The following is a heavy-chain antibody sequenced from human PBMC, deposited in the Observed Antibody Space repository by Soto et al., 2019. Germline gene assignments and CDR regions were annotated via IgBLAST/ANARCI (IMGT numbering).Heavy chain of an antibody. CDR1: GCSISSYY. CDR2: IYYSGST. Sequence: XETLCLTCTVSGCSISSYYWSWIRQPPGKGLDWIGYIYYSGSTNYNPSLKSRVTISVDTSKNQFSLKLSSVTAADTAVYYCARAGWLQSRYYFDYWGQGNLVTVSS. CDR3: ARAGWLQSRYYFDY. V-gene: IGHV4-59*01. D-gene: IGHD5-12*01. J-gene: IGHJ4*02.